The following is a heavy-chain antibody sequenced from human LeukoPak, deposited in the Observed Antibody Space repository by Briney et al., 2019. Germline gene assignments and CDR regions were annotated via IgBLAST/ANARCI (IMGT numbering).Heavy chain of an antibody. D-gene: IGHD6-6*01. CDR1: GFTFDDYA. CDR3: AKSTSSIAARPNDYFDY. Sequence: PGRSLRLSCAASGFTFDDYAMHWVRQAPGKGLEWVSGISWNSGSMGYADSVKGRFTISRDNAKNSLYLQMNSLRAEDMALYYCAKSTSSIAARPNDYFDYWGQGTLVTVSS. J-gene: IGHJ4*02. V-gene: IGHV3-9*03. CDR2: ISWNSGSM.